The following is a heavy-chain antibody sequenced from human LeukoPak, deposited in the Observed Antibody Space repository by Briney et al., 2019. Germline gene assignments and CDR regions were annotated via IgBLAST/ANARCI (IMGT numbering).Heavy chain of an antibody. D-gene: IGHD3-22*01. V-gene: IGHV3-30*04. Sequence: GGSLRLSCAASGFTFSSYAMHWVRQAPGKGLEWVAVISYDGSNKYYAGSVKGRFTISRDNSKNTLYLQMNSLRAEDTAVYYCASIYPFNYYDSSGYYYPYFDYWGQGTLVTVSS. CDR1: GFTFSSYA. CDR2: ISYDGSNK. CDR3: ASIYPFNYYDSSGYYYPYFDY. J-gene: IGHJ4*02.